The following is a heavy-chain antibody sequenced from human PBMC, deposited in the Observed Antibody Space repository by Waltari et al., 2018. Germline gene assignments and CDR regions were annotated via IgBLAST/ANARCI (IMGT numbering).Heavy chain of an antibody. CDR3: ARVKGDY. CDR1: GGSFSGYY. Sequence: QVQLQQWGAGLLKPSETLSLPCAVYGGSFSGYYWSWIRQPPGKGLEWIGEINHSGSTNYNPSLKSRVTISVDTSKNQFSLKLSSVTAADTAVYYCARVKGDYWGQGTLVTVSS. CDR2: INHSGST. J-gene: IGHJ4*02. V-gene: IGHV4-34*01.